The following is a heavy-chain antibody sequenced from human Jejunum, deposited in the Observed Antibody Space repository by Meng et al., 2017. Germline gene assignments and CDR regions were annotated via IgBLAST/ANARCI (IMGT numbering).Heavy chain of an antibody. V-gene: IGHV4-4*02. CDR2: IYHSGTT. CDR1: GGSITGTNW. D-gene: IGHD1-7*01. J-gene: IGHJ4*02. CDR3: ATRTRDSFDY. Sequence: VRVQGSGPGLWSPSGTLSLPCAVSGGSITGTNWWTWVRQAPGKGLVWIGEIYHSGTTNYNPSLKSRVAISADKSKNQFSLNLYSLSAADTAVYYCATRTRDSFDYWGQGSLVTVSS.